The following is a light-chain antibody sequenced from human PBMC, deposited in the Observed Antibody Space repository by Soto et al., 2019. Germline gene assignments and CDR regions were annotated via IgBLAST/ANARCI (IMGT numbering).Light chain of an antibody. Sequence: EIVLTQSPATLSLSPGERATLSCRASQSVSSYLAWYQQKPGQAPRLLIYDASNRATGIPARFSGSGSGTDFTLTISRLEPEDFAVYYCQQRSNLAFGQGTKLEL. CDR2: DAS. CDR3: QQRSNLA. CDR1: QSVSSY. V-gene: IGKV3-11*01. J-gene: IGKJ2*01.